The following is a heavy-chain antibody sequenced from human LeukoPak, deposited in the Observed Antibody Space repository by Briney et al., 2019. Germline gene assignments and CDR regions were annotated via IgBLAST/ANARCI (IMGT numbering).Heavy chain of an antibody. D-gene: IGHD5-24*01. V-gene: IGHV4-59*01. J-gene: IGHJ4*02. CDR2: IYYSGST. Sequence: PSETLSLTCTVSGGSISSYYWSWIRQPPGKGLEWIGYIYYSGSTNCNPSLKSRVTISVDTSKNQFSLKLSSVTAAGTAVYYCARGDGYGQRYYFDYWGQGTLVTVSS. CDR1: GGSISSYY. CDR3: ARGDGYGQRYYFDY.